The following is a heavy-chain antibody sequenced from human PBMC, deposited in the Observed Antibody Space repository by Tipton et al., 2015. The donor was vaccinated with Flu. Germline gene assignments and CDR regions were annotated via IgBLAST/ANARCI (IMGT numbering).Heavy chain of an antibody. CDR3: ARRDYSNYVSEPKSWFDP. Sequence: TLSLTCTVSGGFVSSYYWNWIRQPPGKGLEWIGYIYNNQYTKYNPSLKSRVTVSVDPSMSQFSLRLTSVTAADTAMYYCARRDYSNYVSEPKSWFDPWGPGALVTVSS. CDR1: GGFVSSYY. V-gene: IGHV4-4*09. D-gene: IGHD4-11*01. CDR2: IYNNQYT. J-gene: IGHJ5*02.